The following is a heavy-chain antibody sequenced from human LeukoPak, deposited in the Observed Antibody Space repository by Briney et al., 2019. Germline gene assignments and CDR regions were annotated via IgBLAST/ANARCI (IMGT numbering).Heavy chain of an antibody. CDR1: GFTFSSFG. V-gene: IGHV3-30*02. J-gene: IGHJ4*02. CDR3: AKKRRIATDSSDSFDS. Sequence: GGSLRFSCAASGFTFSSFGMHWVRQRPGKGLEWVAFIRYDGSTKYYADSVKGRFTISRDNAKNTVYLQMSSLRPEDTALYHCAKKRRIATDSSDSFDSWGQGTLVTVSS. D-gene: IGHD3-22*01. CDR2: IRYDGSTK.